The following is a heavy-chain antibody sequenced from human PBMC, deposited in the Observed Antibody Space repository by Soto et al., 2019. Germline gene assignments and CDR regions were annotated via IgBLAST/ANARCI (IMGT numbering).Heavy chain of an antibody. D-gene: IGHD6-19*01. V-gene: IGHV3-30*18. Sequence: VQLVESGGGVVQPGRSLRLSCAASGFTFSDYAMHWVRQAPGKGLEWVAVVSHDGRNTHYADSVKGRFTISTDSSKNTVSLELTSLTAADTAVYYCAKGGRQWLVTSDFNYWGQGALVTVSS. CDR1: GFTFSDYA. CDR3: AKGGRQWLVTSDFNY. CDR2: VSHDGRNT. J-gene: IGHJ4*02.